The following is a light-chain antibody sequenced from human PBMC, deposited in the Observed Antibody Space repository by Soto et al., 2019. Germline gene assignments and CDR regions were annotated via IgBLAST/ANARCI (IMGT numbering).Light chain of an antibody. CDR3: QHYNSYSEA. CDR1: QTISSW. CDR2: KAP. V-gene: IGKV1-5*03. J-gene: IGKJ1*01. Sequence: DIQMTQSPSTLSGSVGDRVTITCRASQTISSWLAWYQQKPGKAPKLLIYKAPTLKSVVPSRFSGSESGTEFTLTISSLQPDDFATYYCQHYNSYSEAFGQGTKVEL.